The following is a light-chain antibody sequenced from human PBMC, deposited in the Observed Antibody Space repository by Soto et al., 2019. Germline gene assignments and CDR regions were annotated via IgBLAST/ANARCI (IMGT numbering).Light chain of an antibody. V-gene: IGKV1-5*03. CDR2: KAS. CDR3: QQYNTYWT. J-gene: IGKJ1*01. CDR1: QSISSW. Sequence: DIQMTQSPSTLSASVGDRVTITCRASQSISSWLAWYQQKPGKAPKLLIYKASTLESGVPSRFSGSGPGTEFTLTISSLQPDDFATYYCQQYNTYWTFGQGTKVEIK.